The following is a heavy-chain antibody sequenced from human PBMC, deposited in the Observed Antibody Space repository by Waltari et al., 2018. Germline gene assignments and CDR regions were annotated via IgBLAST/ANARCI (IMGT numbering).Heavy chain of an antibody. CDR2: IYHSGST. V-gene: IGHV4-38-2*01. D-gene: IGHD2-15*01. J-gene: IGHJ3*02. CDR3: AARYCSGGSCYKWRGDAFDI. CDR1: GYSISSGYY. Sequence: QVQLQESGPGLVKPSETLSLTCAVSGYSISSGYYWGWIRQPPGKGLEWIGSIYHSGSTYYNPSLKGRVTISVDTSKNQFSLKLSSVTAADTAVYYCAARYCSGGSCYKWRGDAFDIWGQGTMVTVSS.